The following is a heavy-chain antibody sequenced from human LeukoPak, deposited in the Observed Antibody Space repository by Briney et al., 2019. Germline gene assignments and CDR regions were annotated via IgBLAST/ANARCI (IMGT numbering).Heavy chain of an antibody. Sequence: ASVKVSCKASGYTVSDYFIHWVRQAPAQGLEWMGRINPNSGVTEYAQNFQGRVTMTRDTSTSVSYMELNRLTSDDTAVYYCARDLSSTSNWELDYWGQGTLVTVSS. CDR3: ARDLSSTSNWELDY. CDR2: INPNSGVT. J-gene: IGHJ4*02. V-gene: IGHV1-2*06. D-gene: IGHD7-27*01. CDR1: GYTVSDYF.